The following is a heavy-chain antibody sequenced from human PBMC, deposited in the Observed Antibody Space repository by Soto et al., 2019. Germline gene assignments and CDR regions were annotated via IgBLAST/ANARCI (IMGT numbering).Heavy chain of an antibody. CDR1: GFTFSSYW. V-gene: IGHV3-7*04. J-gene: IGHJ4*02. CDR2: IKQDGSKK. Sequence: EVQLGESGGGLVQPGGSLRLSCAASGFTFSSYWMSWVRQAPGKGLEWVANIKQDGSKKYYVDSVKGRFTISRDNAKNSLYLQMNSLRAEDTAVYYCARSYGSGSYYYWIFDYWGQGTLVTVSS. D-gene: IGHD3-10*01. CDR3: ARSYGSGSYYYWIFDY.